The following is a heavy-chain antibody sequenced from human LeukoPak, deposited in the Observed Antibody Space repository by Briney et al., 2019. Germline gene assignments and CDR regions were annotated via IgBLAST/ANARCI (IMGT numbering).Heavy chain of an antibody. Sequence: GGSLRLSCAASGFTFDDYGMSWGRQAPGKGLEWVSGINWNGGSIGYADSVKGRFTISRDNAKNSLYLQMNSLRAEDTALYYCARDKVVAAHDSPFDYWGQGTLVTVSS. V-gene: IGHV3-20*04. D-gene: IGHD2-15*01. J-gene: IGHJ4*02. CDR2: INWNGGSI. CDR3: ARDKVVAAHDSPFDY. CDR1: GFTFDDYG.